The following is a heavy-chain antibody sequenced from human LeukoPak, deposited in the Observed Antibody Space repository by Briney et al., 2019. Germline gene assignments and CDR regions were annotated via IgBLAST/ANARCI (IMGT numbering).Heavy chain of an antibody. D-gene: IGHD3-3*01. V-gene: IGHV4-34*01. Sequence: NASETLSLTCAVYGGSFSGYYWSWIRQPPGKGLEWIGEINHSGSTNYNPSLKSRVTISVDTSKNQFSLKLSSVTAADTAVYYCARGAFYDFWSGYYKKYYFDYWGQGTLVTVSS. J-gene: IGHJ4*02. CDR1: GGSFSGYY. CDR3: ARGAFYDFWSGYYKKYYFDY. CDR2: INHSGST.